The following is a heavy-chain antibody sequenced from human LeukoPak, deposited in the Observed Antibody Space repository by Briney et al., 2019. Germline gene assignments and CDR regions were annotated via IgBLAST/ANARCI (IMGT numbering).Heavy chain of an antibody. Sequence: GSLRLSCAASGFTFDDYGMSWVRQSPGKGLEWIGSIYSSGSTYYNPSLKSRVTLSVDTSNNLFSLRLNSVTAADTALYYCAGHRYQWPTYWYFDLWGRGTLVTVSS. CDR3: AGHRYQWPTYWYFDL. D-gene: IGHD1-14*01. J-gene: IGHJ2*01. CDR1: GFTFDDYG. CDR2: IYSSGST. V-gene: IGHV4-38-2*01.